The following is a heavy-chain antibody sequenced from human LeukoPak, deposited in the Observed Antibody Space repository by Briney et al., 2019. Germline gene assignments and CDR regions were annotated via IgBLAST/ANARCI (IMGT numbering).Heavy chain of an antibody. D-gene: IGHD6-6*01. CDR2: ISGSGGST. Sequence: GGSLRLSCAASGFTFSSYAMSWVRQAPGKGLEWVSVISGSGGSTYYADSVKGRFTISRDNSKNTLYLQVNSLRAEDTAVYYCAKGSSSSSRYYFDYWGQGTLVTVSS. V-gene: IGHV3-23*01. J-gene: IGHJ4*02. CDR1: GFTFSSYA. CDR3: AKGSSSSSRYYFDY.